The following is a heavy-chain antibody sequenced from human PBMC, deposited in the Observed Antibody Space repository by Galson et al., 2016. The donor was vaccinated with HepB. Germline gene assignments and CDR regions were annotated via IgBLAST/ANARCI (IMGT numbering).Heavy chain of an antibody. J-gene: IGHJ4*02. CDR2: ISYSGNT. Sequence: SETLSLTCTVSSDSFTGSSYYWAWIRQPPGEGLEWIGSISYSGNTYYSPSLKSRVTMSVDTSRKHFSLKLISVTAADTAVFYCARTFVDIYGRRYFDYWGQGTLVSVS. CDR1: SDSFTGSSYY. D-gene: IGHD5-18*01. CDR3: ARTFVDIYGRRYFDY. V-gene: IGHV4-39*02.